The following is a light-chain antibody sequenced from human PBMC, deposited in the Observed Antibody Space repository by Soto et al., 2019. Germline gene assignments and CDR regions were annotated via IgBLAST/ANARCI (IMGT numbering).Light chain of an antibody. Sequence: EVVLTQSPATLSLSPGERATLSCRASQSVNSNYVAWYHHKPGQAPRLLFYGATHRATGTPDRFSGSGSGTDFPLTISRLEPEDFAVYYCQQYGNSPQTFGQGTKVEIK. CDR1: QSVNSNY. J-gene: IGKJ1*01. CDR2: GAT. CDR3: QQYGNSPQT. V-gene: IGKV3-20*01.